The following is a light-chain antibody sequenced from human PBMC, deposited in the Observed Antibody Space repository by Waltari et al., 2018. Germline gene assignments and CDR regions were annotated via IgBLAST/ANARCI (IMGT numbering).Light chain of an antibody. CDR3: QQANNPPT. V-gene: IGKV1-12*01. CDR2: AAS. J-gene: IGKJ4*01. CDR1: HDISDW. Sequence: DIQMTQSPSSVSASVGDRVTITCRASHDISDWVGWYQQKPGKAPKLLIYAASSLQSGVPSRFRGSGSGREFTLTISSLQPEDFATYFCQQANNPPTFGGGTKVEI.